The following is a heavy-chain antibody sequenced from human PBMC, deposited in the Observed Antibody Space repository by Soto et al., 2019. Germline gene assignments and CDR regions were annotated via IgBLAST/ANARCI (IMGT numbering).Heavy chain of an antibody. CDR2: MYSSENT. CDR1: GGFVSSSSYS. J-gene: IGHJ6*02. V-gene: IGHV4-39*01. CDR3: ARLNGYCISTNCHGYYGMDV. Sequence: QLQVQESGPGLVKPSETLYLTCGVYGGFVSSSSYSWGWIRQSPGKGLEWIGTMYSSENTYYNPSLLSRGTISVDTSKNEFSLRLSSVTAADTAVYYCARLNGYCISTNCHGYYGMDVWGQWTTVTVSS. D-gene: IGHD2-2*03.